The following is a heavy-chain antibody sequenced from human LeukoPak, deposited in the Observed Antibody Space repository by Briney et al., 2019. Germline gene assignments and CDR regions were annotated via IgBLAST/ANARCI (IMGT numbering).Heavy chain of an antibody. CDR2: ISGGGDSA. CDR1: GFTFSSYS. Sequence: PGGSLRLSCAASGFTFSSYSMNWVRQTPGKGLEWVSVISGGGDSADYADSMKGRFTISRDNSKNTLYLQMNSLRAEDTALYYCAKLGCTGTFCYANYWGQGTLVTVSS. J-gene: IGHJ4*02. D-gene: IGHD2-2*01. V-gene: IGHV3-23*01. CDR3: AKLGCTGTFCYANY.